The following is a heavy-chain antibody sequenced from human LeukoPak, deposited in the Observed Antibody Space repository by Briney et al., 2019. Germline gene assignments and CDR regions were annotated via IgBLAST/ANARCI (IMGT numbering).Heavy chain of an antibody. J-gene: IGHJ6*03. D-gene: IGHD6-19*01. V-gene: IGHV1-46*01. CDR2: INPSGGST. CDR3: ARALLKGIAVAGYYYYYMDV. Sequence: ASVKVSCKASGYTFTSYYMHWVRQAPGQGLEWMGIINPSGGSTSYAQKFQGRVTMTRDMSTSTVYMELSSLRSEDTAVYYCARALLKGIAVAGYYYYYMDVWGKGTTVTISS. CDR1: GYTFTSYY.